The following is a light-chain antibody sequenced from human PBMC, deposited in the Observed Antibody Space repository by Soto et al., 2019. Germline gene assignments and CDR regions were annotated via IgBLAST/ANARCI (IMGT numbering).Light chain of an antibody. V-gene: IGKV1-39*01. CDR2: GAS. CDR3: QQSYSTPIT. J-gene: IGKJ3*01. CDR1: QGITTY. Sequence: IQMTQSPSSLSASVGDRVTITCRASQGITTYLNWYQQKPGKAPKLLIYGASSLQSGVPSRFSGSGSGTDFTLTISSLQPEDFATYYCQQSYSTPITFGPGTKVDI.